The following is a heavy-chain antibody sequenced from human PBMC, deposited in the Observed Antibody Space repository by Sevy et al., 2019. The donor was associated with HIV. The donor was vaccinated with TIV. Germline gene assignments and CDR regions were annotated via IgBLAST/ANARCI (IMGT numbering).Heavy chain of an antibody. D-gene: IGHD3-10*01. CDR3: ARDNYYASGSRFDY. J-gene: IGHJ4*02. Sequence: GGCLRLSCAASGFTLSDYYMSWIRQAPGKGLEWVSYISSSGSAKYYADSVKGRFTISRDNAKNTLYLQMNSLRAEDTAVYYCARDNYYASGSRFDYWGQGTLVTVSS. CDR2: ISSSGSAK. V-gene: IGHV3-11*01. CDR1: GFTLSDYY.